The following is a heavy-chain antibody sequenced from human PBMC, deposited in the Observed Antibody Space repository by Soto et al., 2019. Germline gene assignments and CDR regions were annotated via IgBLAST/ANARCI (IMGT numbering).Heavy chain of an antibody. CDR1: GFTADDYA. Sequence: EVPLVESGGGLVQPGRSLRLSCVASGFTADDYAMHWVRQAPGKGLEWVSGISSNSDTIDYADSVKGRFTISRDNAKNSLFLQMNSMSTEDTALYYCAKDMKWGGMTTIHYFDSWGQGTLVTVSS. CDR3: AKDMKWGGMTTIHYFDS. J-gene: IGHJ4*02. V-gene: IGHV3-9*02. D-gene: IGHD4-17*01. CDR2: ISSNSDTI.